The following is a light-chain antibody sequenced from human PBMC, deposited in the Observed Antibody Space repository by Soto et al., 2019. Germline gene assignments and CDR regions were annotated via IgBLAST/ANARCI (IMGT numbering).Light chain of an antibody. CDR2: EVS. V-gene: IGLV2-14*01. CDR3: SSYTSSSTL. J-gene: IGLJ1*01. CDR1: SSDVGSYNY. Sequence: QSALTQPASVSGSAGQSSTISCTGTSSDVGSYNYVSWYQQHPGKAPKLMIYEVSDRPSGISSRFSGSKSGNTASLTISGLQTEDEADYYCSSYTSSSTLFGTGTKVTVL.